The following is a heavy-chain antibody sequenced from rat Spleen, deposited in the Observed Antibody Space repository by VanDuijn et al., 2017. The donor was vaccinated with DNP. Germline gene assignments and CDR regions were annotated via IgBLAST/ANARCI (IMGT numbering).Heavy chain of an antibody. CDR3: IPTLEAPLDA. CDR1: GFTFSNYG. D-gene: IGHD3-4*01. V-gene: IGHV5-19*01. Sequence: EVQLVESGGGLVQPGRSLKLSCAASGFTFSNYGMHWIRQAPTKGLEWVASISPSGGSTYYRDSVKGRFTISRDNAKSTLYLQMDSLRPEDTATYYCIPTLEAPLDAWGQGTSVTVSS. J-gene: IGHJ4*01. CDR2: ISPSGGST.